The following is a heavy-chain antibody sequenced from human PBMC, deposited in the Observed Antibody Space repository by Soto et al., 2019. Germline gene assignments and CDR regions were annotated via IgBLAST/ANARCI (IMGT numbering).Heavy chain of an antibody. CDR2: ISWNGDRI. Sequence: GGSLRLSCAASGFTFDDSAMHWVRRAPGKGLEWVAGISWNGDRIEYADSVKGRFTISRDNAKNSLYLQANSLRVDDTAVYYCAKETQSNLGTGGFDSWGQGTLVTVSS. J-gene: IGHJ4*02. D-gene: IGHD7-27*01. CDR1: GFTFDDSA. CDR3: AKETQSNLGTGGFDS. V-gene: IGHV3-9*01.